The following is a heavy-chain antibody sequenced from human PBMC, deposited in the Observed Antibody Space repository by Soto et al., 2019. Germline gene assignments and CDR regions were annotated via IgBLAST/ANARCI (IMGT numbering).Heavy chain of an antibody. CDR1: GGTFSSYA. J-gene: IGHJ4*02. CDR3: ARAKVREWELSYYFDY. Sequence: GASVKVSCKASGGTFSSYAISWVRQAPGQGLEWMGGIIPIFGTANYAQKFQGRVTITADESTSTAYMELSSLRSEDTAVYYCARAKVREWELSYYFDYWGQGTLVTVSS. D-gene: IGHD1-26*01. V-gene: IGHV1-69*13. CDR2: IIPIFGTA.